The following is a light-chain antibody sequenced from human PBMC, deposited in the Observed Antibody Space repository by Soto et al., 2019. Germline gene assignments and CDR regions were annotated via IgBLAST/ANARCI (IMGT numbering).Light chain of an antibody. CDR2: DAS. Sequence: DIQMTQSPSTLSASVGDRVTITCRASQSISNRLAWYHQKPGKTPNLLIYDASNLGSGVPSRFSGSGSGTEFALTISSLQPDDFATYYCQQYSIYPYTFGHGTK. V-gene: IGKV1-5*01. CDR3: QQYSIYPYT. J-gene: IGKJ2*01. CDR1: QSISNR.